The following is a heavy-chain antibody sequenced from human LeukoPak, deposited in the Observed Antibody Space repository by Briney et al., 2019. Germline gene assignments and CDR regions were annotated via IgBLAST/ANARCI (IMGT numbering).Heavy chain of an antibody. CDR1: GGSINSYY. CDR2: ISYSGNT. Sequence: SETLSLTCTVSGGSINSYYWSWIRQPAGKGLEWIGRISYSGNTDYNPSLKGRVTMSVEASKSQVSLKLRSVTAADTAVFYCARRTVRGVMKYWGQGTLVTVSS. CDR3: ARRTVRGVMKY. V-gene: IGHV4-4*07. J-gene: IGHJ4*02. D-gene: IGHD3-10*01.